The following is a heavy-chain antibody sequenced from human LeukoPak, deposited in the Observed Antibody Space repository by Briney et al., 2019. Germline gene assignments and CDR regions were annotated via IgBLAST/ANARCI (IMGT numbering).Heavy chain of an antibody. CDR2: SSGSSSTI. CDR3: AGYGDYPY. D-gene: IGHD4-17*01. J-gene: IGHJ4*02. CDR1: GLTFSIYD. V-gene: IGHV3-48*01. Sequence: PGGSLRLSCAASGLTFSIYDMHWVRQAPGKGLEWVSYSSGSSSTIYYADSVRGRFTISRDNAKNSLYLQMNTLRVEDTAVYYCAGYGDYPYWGQGTLVTVSS.